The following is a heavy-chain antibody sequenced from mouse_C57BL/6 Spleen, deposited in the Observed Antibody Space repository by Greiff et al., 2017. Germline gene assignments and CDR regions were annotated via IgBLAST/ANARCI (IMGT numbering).Heavy chain of an antibody. V-gene: IGHV1-82*01. J-gene: IGHJ2*01. CDR1: GYAFSSSW. Sequence: QVQLKQSGPELVKPGASVKISCTASGYAFSSSWMNWVKQRPGKGLELIGRIYPGDGDTNYKGKFKGKATLTADKSSSTAYMRLSSLTSEDSAVYFCARGANCDFDYWGQGTTLTVSS. CDR3: ARGANCDFDY. CDR2: IYPGDGDT. D-gene: IGHD4-1*01.